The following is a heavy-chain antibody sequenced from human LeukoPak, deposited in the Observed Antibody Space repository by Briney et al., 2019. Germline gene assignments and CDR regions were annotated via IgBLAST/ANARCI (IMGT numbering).Heavy chain of an antibody. Sequence: ASVKVSCKASGYTFTSYGISWVRQAPGQGLEWMGWISAYNGNTNYAQKLQGRVTMTTDTSTSTAYMELRSLRSDDTAVYYCARDLAYCGGDCYSTAEYFQHWGQGTLVTVPS. J-gene: IGHJ1*01. CDR2: ISAYNGNT. CDR1: GYTFTSYG. D-gene: IGHD2-21*02. V-gene: IGHV1-18*01. CDR3: ARDLAYCGGDCYSTAEYFQH.